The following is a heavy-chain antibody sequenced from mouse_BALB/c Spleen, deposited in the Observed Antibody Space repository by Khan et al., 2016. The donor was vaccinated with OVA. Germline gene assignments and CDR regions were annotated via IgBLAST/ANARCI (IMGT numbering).Heavy chain of an antibody. CDR1: GYTFTSYW. J-gene: IGHJ2*01. CDR3: TRVVDYFDY. Sequence: LQQPGSELVRPGASVKLSCKASGYTFTSYWMHWVKQRPGQGLEWIGNIYPGSGSTNYDEKFKSKATLTVDTSSSTAYMQLSRLTSEDSAVYYCTRVVDYFDYWGQGTTLTVSS. V-gene: IGHV1S22*01. CDR2: IYPGSGST. D-gene: IGHD1-1*01.